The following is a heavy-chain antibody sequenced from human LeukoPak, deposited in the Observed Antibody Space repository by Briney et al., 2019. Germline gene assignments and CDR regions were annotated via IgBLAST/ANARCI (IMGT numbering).Heavy chain of an antibody. CDR3: ARITQTDYDFDY. V-gene: IGHV1-18*01. CDR2: ISTYNGNT. CDR1: GYTFTSYG. J-gene: IGHJ4*02. D-gene: IGHD4-17*01. Sequence: GASVKVSCTASGYTFTSYGISWVRQAPGQGLEWMGWISTYNGNTDYAQKLQGRVTMTTDTSTSTAYMELRSLRSDDTAVYYCARITQTDYDFDYWGQGTLVTVSS.